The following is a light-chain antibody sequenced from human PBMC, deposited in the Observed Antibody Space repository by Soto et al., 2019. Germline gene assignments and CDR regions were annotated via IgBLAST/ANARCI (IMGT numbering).Light chain of an antibody. CDR3: QQRSNWPPTWT. CDR2: DAS. CDR1: QSVSSY. V-gene: IGKV3-11*01. J-gene: IGKJ1*01. Sequence: EHVLTQSPGTLSLSPGDSAPLSCRGSQSVSSYLAWYQQKPGQAPRLLIYDASNRATGIPARFSGSGSGTDFTLNISSLEPEDFAVYYCQQRSNWPPTWTCGQGTKVDIK.